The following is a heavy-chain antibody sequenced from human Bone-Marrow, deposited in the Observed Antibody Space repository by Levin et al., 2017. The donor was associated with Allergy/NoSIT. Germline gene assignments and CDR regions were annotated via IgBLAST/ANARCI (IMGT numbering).Heavy chain of an antibody. J-gene: IGHJ4*02. D-gene: IGHD6-13*01. Sequence: SETLSLTCTVSGDSISRFYWSWIRQPPGGGLEWIGNGYYSGSTNYNPSLKSRVTILVDTSKNQLSLKLSSVTAADTAVYYCARATRSSLIYYFDYWGQGTLVTVSS. CDR1: GDSISRFY. CDR3: ARATRSSLIYYFDY. CDR2: GYYSGST. V-gene: IGHV4-59*01.